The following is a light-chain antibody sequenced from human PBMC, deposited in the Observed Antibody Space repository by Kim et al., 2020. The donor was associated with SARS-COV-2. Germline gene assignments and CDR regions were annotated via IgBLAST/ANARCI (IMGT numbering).Light chain of an antibody. J-gene: IGKJ4*01. CDR1: HGISYF. Sequence: SASVRDRVTLAGRDSHGISYFVAWYQQKLGKAPTLLIRGASTLQSGVPSRFSGSGYETDFILTISSLQPEDFATYYCQQLKEYPLTFGGGTKIEI. V-gene: IGKV1-9*01. CDR3: QQLKEYPLT. CDR2: GAS.